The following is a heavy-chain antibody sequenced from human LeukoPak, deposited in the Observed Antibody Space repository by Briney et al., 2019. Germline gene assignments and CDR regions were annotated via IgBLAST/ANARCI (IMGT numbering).Heavy chain of an antibody. CDR3: ARYSGYDFFDY. CDR2: IYYSGST. CDR1: GGSVSSGSYY. V-gene: IGHV4-61*01. Sequence: SETLSLTCTVSGGSVSSGSYYWSWIRQPPGKGLEWIGYIYYSGSTNYNPSLKSRVTISVDTSKNQFSLKLSAVTAADTAVYYGARYSGYDFFDYWGQGTLVTVSS. D-gene: IGHD5-12*01. J-gene: IGHJ4*02.